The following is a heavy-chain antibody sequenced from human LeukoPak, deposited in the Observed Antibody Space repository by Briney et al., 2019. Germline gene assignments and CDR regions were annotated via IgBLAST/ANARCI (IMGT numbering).Heavy chain of an antibody. CDR2: ISCYNGNT. V-gene: IGHV1-18*01. J-gene: IGHJ4*02. CDR3: ARGLRPLASVVFPSDY. D-gene: IGHD3-3*01. CDR1: GYTFTSYV. Sequence: ASVKVSCKASGYTFTSYVISGLRQAPGQGLDGMGWISCYNGNTNYAQKLQGRVTLTTDTSPSTAYMELRSLRSDDTAVYYCARGLRPLASVVFPSDYWGQGTLVTVSS.